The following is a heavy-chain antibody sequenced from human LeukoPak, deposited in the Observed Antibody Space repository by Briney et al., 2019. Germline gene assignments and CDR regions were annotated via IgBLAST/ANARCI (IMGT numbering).Heavy chain of an antibody. CDR3: ARAASWGAGTDNWFDP. V-gene: IGHV1-69*13. CDR2: VIPIFGTP. J-gene: IGHJ5*02. CDR1: GGTFSNSA. Sequence: ASVKVSCKASGGTFSNSAIAWIRQAPGQGLEWMGGVIPIFGTPNYAQKFQGRVTISADESTGTAYMELFSLRSEDTAAYYCARAASWGAGTDNWFDPWGQGTRVTVSS. D-gene: IGHD3-10*01.